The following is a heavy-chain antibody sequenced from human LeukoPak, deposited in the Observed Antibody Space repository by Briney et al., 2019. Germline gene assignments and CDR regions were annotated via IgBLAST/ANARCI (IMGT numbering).Heavy chain of an antibody. V-gene: IGHV4-34*01. CDR2: INHSGYT. CDR1: GGPFSNYY. D-gene: IGHD6-19*01. Sequence: PSETLSLTCGVSGGPFSNYYWSWVRQSPRQGLEWIGEINHSGYTNYNPSLKSRVTMSIDTSKNQFSLKLTSVTAADAGVYDCTRDVAGHPDWGQGTLVTVSS. CDR3: TRDVAGHPD. J-gene: IGHJ4*02.